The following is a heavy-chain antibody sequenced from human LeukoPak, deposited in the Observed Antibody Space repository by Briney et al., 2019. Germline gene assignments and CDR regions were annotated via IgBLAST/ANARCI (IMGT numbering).Heavy chain of an antibody. CDR2: ISYDGSNK. CDR1: GFTFSSYG. Sequence: GGSLRLSCAASGFTFSSYGMHWVRQAPGKGLEWVAVISYDGSNKYYADSVKGRFTISRDNSKNTLYLQMNSLRAEDTAVYYCARVSRGGITASWFDPWGQGTLVTVSS. V-gene: IGHV3-30*03. J-gene: IGHJ5*02. CDR3: ARVSRGGITASWFDP. D-gene: IGHD6-13*01.